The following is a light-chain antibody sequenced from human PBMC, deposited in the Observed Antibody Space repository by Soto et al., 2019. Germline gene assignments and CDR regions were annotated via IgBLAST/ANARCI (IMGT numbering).Light chain of an antibody. CDR2: GAS. CDR3: QQYGSSPLT. Sequence: EIEMTQSPATLSLAPGERVTLSCRASESVSSSYLAWYQQKPGQAPRLLIYGASSRATGIPDRFSGSGSGTDFTLTISRLEPEDFAVYYCQQYGSSPLTFGGGTKVEIK. J-gene: IGKJ4*01. V-gene: IGKV3-20*01. CDR1: ESVSSSY.